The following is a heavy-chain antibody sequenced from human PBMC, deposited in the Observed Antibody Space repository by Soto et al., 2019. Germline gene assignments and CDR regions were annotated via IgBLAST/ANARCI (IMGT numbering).Heavy chain of an antibody. CDR3: ARDRGGSYSDY. CDR1: GFTFSSYA. J-gene: IGHJ4*02. CDR2: ISYDGSNK. V-gene: IGHV3-30-3*01. D-gene: IGHD1-26*01. Sequence: QVPLVESGGGVVQPGRSLRLSCAASGFTFSSYAMHWVRQAPGKGLEWVAVISYDGSNKYYADSVKGRFTISRDNSKTTLYLQMNSLRAEDTAVYYCARDRGGSYSDYWGQGTLVTVSS.